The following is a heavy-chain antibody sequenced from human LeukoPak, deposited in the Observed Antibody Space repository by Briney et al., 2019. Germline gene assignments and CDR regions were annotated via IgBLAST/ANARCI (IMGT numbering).Heavy chain of an antibody. D-gene: IGHD3-10*01. J-gene: IGHJ4*02. Sequence: GSLRLSCTASGFIFSNVWMNWVRQAPGKGLEWVGRIKSKTDGGTTDYAAPVKGRFIISRDDSKNMLFLQMNSLKSEDTAMYYCTTGRIWFREWHWGLGTLVTVSS. V-gene: IGHV3-15*07. CDR3: TTGRIWFREWH. CDR1: GFIFSNVW. CDR2: IKSKTDGGTT.